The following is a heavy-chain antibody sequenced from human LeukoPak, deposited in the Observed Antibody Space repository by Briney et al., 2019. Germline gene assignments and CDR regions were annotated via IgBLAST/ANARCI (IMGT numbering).Heavy chain of an antibody. CDR1: GFTFSSYA. CDR3: ATRYGSGTYYMGY. D-gene: IGHD3-10*01. J-gene: IGHJ4*02. CDR2: ISNTGGST. V-gene: IGHV3-23*01. Sequence: PGASLRLSCAASGFTFSSYAMSWVRQAPGKGLEWVSTISNTGGSTFYADSVKGRFTVSRVNSKNTLYLQMNSLRAEDTAVYYCATRYGSGTYYMGYWGQGTLVTVSS.